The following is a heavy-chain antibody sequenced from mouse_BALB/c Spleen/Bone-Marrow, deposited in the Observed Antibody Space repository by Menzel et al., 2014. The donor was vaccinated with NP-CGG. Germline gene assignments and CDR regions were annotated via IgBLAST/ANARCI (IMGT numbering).Heavy chain of an antibody. D-gene: IGHD1-1*01. V-gene: IGHV1-18*01. CDR1: GYSFTGYT. CDR2: INPYNGGT. Sequence: EVQLQQSGPELVKPGASMKISCKASGYSFTGYTMNWAKQSHGKNLEWIGLINPYNGGTNYNQKFKGKATLTVDKSSSTAYMELLSLTSEDSAVYYCARDYYGFSYGFAYWGQGTLVTVSA. CDR3: ARDYYGFSYGFAY. J-gene: IGHJ3*01.